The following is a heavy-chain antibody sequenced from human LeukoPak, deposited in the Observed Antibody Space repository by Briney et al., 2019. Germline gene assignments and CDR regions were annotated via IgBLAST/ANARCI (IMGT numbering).Heavy chain of an antibody. D-gene: IGHD3-3*01. CDR2: ISYDGSNK. V-gene: IGHV3-30*14. Sequence: GRSLRLSCAASGFSFSSYAMYWVRQAPGKGLEWVAVISYDGSNKYYADSVKGRFTISRDNSKNTLYLQMNSLRAEDTAVYYCARRYDFWSGYFDYWGQGTLVTVSS. CDR1: GFSFSSYA. J-gene: IGHJ4*02. CDR3: ARRYDFWSGYFDY.